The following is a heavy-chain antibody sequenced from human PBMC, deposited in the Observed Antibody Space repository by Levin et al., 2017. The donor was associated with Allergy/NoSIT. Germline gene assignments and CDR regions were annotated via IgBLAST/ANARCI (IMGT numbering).Heavy chain of an antibody. CDR1: GFSFSTCD. CDR2: TSSDGSNK. V-gene: IGHV3-30*18. Sequence: GESLKISCAASGFSFSTCDMHWVRQAPGKGLEWVAVTSSDGSNKDYAGSVKGRFTISRDNSKNTVSLQMDSLRDDDTAVYYCAKGTYSSGYSSSDYWGQGTQVTVSS. CDR3: AKGTYSSGYSSSDY. D-gene: IGHD2-15*01. J-gene: IGHJ4*02.